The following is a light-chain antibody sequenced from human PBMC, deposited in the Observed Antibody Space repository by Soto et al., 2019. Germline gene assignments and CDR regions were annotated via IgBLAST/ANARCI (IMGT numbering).Light chain of an antibody. Sequence: EIVMTQSPATLSVSPEERATLSCRASQSVSSNLAWYQQKPGQAPRLLIYGASTRATGIPARFSGSGSGTEFTLTISSLQSEDFAVYYCQQYNNWPLTFGGGTKVDI. CDR3: QQYNNWPLT. J-gene: IGKJ4*01. CDR1: QSVSSN. V-gene: IGKV3-15*01. CDR2: GAS.